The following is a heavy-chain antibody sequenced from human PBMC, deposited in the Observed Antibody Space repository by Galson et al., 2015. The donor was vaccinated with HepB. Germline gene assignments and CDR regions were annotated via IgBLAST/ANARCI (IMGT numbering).Heavy chain of an antibody. V-gene: IGHV3-23*01. Sequence: SLRLSCATSGFILGHHGMTWVRQAPGKGLEWVASINGRGSKRNYAESVKGRFSISRDNSKNTLFLETNSLRAEATAVYYCVKEGAWFGGDWFDPWGQGTLVIVS. CDR1: GFILGHHG. CDR3: VKEGAWFGGDWFDP. J-gene: IGHJ5*02. D-gene: IGHD3-16*01. CDR2: INGRGSKR.